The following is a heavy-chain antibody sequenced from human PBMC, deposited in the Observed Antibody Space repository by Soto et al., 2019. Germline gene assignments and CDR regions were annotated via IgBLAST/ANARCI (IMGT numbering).Heavy chain of an antibody. CDR2: INHSGST. Sequence: PSETLSLTCAVYGGSFSGYYWSWIRQPPGKGLEWIGEINHSGSTNYNPSLRSRVTISVDTSKNQFSLKLSSVTAADTAVYYCARDRYNWNDVGAFDIWGQGTTVTVSS. V-gene: IGHV4-34*01. CDR3: ARDRYNWNDVGAFDI. CDR1: GGSFSGYY. D-gene: IGHD1-1*01. J-gene: IGHJ3*02.